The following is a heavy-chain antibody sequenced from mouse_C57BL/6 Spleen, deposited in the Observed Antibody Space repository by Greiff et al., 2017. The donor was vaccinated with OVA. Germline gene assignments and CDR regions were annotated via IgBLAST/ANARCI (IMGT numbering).Heavy chain of an antibody. Sequence: QVQLQQPGAELVKPGASVKMSCKASGYTFTSYWITWVKQRPGQGLEWIGDIYPGSGSTTYNEKFKSKATLTVDTSSSTAYMQLSSLTSEDSAVYYCAREWDSSGYVDYWGQGTTLTVSS. CDR1: GYTFTSYW. V-gene: IGHV1-55*01. D-gene: IGHD3-2*02. CDR3: AREWDSSGYVDY. CDR2: IYPGSGST. J-gene: IGHJ2*01.